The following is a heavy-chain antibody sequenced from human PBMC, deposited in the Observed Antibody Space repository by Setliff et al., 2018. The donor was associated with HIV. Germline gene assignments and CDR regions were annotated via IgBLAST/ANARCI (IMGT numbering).Heavy chain of an antibody. CDR2: INPNSGGT. J-gene: IGHJ6*02. CDR3: ARVRGHCTGGGCYSDYYGMDV. Sequence: ASVKVSCKASGYTFSDYYMHWVRQAPGQGLEWMGWINPNSGGTKSAQKFQGRVTMTWDTSISTYYMEVTRLKSDDTAVYYCARVRGHCTGGGCYSDYYGMDVWGQGTAVTVSS. CDR1: GYTFSDYY. V-gene: IGHV1-2*02. D-gene: IGHD2-8*02.